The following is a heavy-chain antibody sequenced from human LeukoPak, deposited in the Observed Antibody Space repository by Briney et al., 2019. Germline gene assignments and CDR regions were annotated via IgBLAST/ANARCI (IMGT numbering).Heavy chain of an antibody. Sequence: GGSLRLSCAASGFTFSSYAMSWVRQAPGKGLEWVSVIYSGDSTYYADSVKGRFSISRDNSKNTLYLQMKSLRAEDTAVYYCARESGSYGLDYWGQGTLVTVSS. CDR3: ARESGSYGLDY. CDR1: GFTFSSYA. V-gene: IGHV3-53*01. D-gene: IGHD1-26*01. J-gene: IGHJ4*02. CDR2: IYSGDST.